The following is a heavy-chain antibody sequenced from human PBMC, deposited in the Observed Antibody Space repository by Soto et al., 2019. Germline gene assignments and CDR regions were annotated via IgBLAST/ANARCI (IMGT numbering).Heavy chain of an antibody. CDR2: MYHSGST. CDR3: ASVPDY. J-gene: IGHJ4*02. V-gene: IGHV4-30-2*01. Sequence: QLQLQESGSGLVKPSQTLSLTCAVSGGSISSGGYSWSWIRQPPGKGLEWIGYMYHSGSTYYNPSLKSRVTISIDRSKHQFSLKLSSLTAADTTLYYCASVPDYWGQGILVTVSS. CDR1: GGSISSGGYS. D-gene: IGHD2-2*01.